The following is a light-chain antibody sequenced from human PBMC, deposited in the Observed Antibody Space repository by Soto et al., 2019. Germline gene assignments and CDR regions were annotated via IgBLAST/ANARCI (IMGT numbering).Light chain of an antibody. CDR1: QSVSSN. J-gene: IGKJ1*01. CDR3: QQYGSLSWT. Sequence: EIVMTQAPATLPVPPGESDTLACMASQSVSSNLAWYQQKPGQAPRLLIYGASTRATGIPARFSGSGSGTEFTLSISSLQSEDFAVYYCQQYGSLSWTFGQGTKVDIK. CDR2: GAS. V-gene: IGKV3-15*01.